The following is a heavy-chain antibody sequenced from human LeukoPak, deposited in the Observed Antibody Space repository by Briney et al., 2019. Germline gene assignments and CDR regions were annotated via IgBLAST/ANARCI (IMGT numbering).Heavy chain of an antibody. J-gene: IGHJ4*02. CDR2: INNDGSST. V-gene: IGHV3-74*01. CDR3: AKDFLNSAF. Sequence: GGSLRLSCGASGFTFSSYWMHWVRQAPGKGLVWVSRINNDGSSTSYADSVQGRFTISRDNAKNTLYLQMNSLRAEDTAVYYCAKDFLNSAFWGQGTLVTVSS. CDR1: GFTFSSYW. D-gene: IGHD4-23*01.